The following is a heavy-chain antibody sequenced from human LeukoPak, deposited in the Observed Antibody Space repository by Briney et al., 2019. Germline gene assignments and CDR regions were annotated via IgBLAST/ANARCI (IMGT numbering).Heavy chain of an antibody. D-gene: IGHD4-11*01. J-gene: IGHJ4*02. CDR3: AREGVTKYYFDY. CDR2: IYYSGST. CDR1: GGSISSYY. V-gene: IGHV4-59*01. Sequence: PSETLSLTCTVSGGSISSYYWSWIRQPPGKGLEWIGYIYYSGSTDYNPSLKSRVTISVDTSKNQFSLKRSSVTAADTAVYYCAREGVTKYYFDYWGQGTLVTVSS.